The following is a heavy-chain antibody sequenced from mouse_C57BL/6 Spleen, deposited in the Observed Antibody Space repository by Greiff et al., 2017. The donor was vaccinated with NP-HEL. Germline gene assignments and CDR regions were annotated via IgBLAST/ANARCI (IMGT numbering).Heavy chain of an antibody. J-gene: IGHJ2*01. CDR1: GYAFSSYW. CDR3: AIYDGYLYYFDY. V-gene: IGHV1-80*01. CDR2: IYPGDGDT. D-gene: IGHD2-3*01. Sequence: VQLQESGAELVKPGASVKISCKASGYAFSSYWMNWVKQRPGKGLEWIGQIYPGDGDTNYNGKFKGKATLTADKSSSTAYMQLSSLTSEDSAVYFCAIYDGYLYYFDYWGQGTTLTVSS.